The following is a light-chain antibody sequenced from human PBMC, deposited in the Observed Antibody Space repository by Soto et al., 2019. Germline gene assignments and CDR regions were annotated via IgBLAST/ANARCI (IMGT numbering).Light chain of an antibody. V-gene: IGLV7-43*01. CDR1: TGAVTSGYY. Sequence: QAVVTQEPSLTVSPGGTVTLTCASSTGAVTSGYYPNWFQQKLGQAPRALIYGTTNKHSWTPARFSGSLLGGKAALTLSGVQPEDEAEYYCLLYYGGALLFGGGTKLTVL. CDR3: LLYYGGALL. CDR2: GTT. J-gene: IGLJ3*02.